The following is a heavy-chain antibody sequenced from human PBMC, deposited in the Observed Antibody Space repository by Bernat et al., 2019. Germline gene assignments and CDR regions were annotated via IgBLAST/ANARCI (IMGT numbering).Heavy chain of an antibody. CDR3: AREARDIVVVPAAFDAFDI. Sequence: QVQLQESGPGLVKPSQTLSLTCTVSGGSISSGGYYWSWIRQHPGKGLGWIGYIYYSGSTYYNPSLKSRVTISVDTSKNQFSLKLSYVAAADTAVYYCAREARDIVVVPAAFDAFDIWGQGTMVTVSS. J-gene: IGHJ3*02. CDR1: GGSISSGGYY. D-gene: IGHD2-2*01. CDR2: IYYSGST. V-gene: IGHV4-31*03.